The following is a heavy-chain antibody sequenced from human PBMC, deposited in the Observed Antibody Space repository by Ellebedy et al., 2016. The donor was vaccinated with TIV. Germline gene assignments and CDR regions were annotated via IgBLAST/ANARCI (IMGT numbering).Heavy chain of an antibody. Sequence: ASVKVSCKASGYALTDNYVHWVRQAPGQGLEWMGWINPNSGGTNYAQKFQGRVTMTRDTSISTASMELSRLTSDDPAVYYCASENYDILTGYSPGWDLWGRGTLVTVSS. V-gene: IGHV1-2*02. CDR2: INPNSGGT. CDR3: ASENYDILTGYSPGWDL. D-gene: IGHD3-9*01. J-gene: IGHJ2*01. CDR1: GYALTDNY.